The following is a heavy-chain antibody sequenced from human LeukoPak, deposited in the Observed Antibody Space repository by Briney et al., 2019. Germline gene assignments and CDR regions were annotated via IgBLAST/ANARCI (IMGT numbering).Heavy chain of an antibody. CDR2: IYYSGDT. CDR3: ARADTYFYDSSGYPNGFDP. Sequence: SETLSLTCSVSGGSVNSGYYYWSWIRQPPGKGLELSVYIYYSGDTNYNPSLKSRVTISIDTSKKQFSLKLRSVTAADTAVYYCARADTYFYDSSGYPNGFDPWGQGMLVTVSS. CDR1: GGSVNSGYYY. J-gene: IGHJ5*02. D-gene: IGHD3-22*01. V-gene: IGHV4-61*01.